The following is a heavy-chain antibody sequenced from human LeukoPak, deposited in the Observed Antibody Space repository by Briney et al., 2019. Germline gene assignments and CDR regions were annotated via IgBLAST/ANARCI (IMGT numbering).Heavy chain of an antibody. V-gene: IGHV1-2*06. CDR1: GFTFTSYD. CDR2: INPNSGGT. J-gene: IGHJ4*02. CDR3: ARRYCSGGSCYVDLLDY. D-gene: IGHD2-15*01. Sequence: GASVKVSCKASGFTFTSYDINWVRQASGQGLEWMGRINPNSGGTNYAQKFQGRVTMTRDTSISTAYMELSRLRSDDTAVYYCARRYCSGGSCYVDLLDYWGQGTLVTVSS.